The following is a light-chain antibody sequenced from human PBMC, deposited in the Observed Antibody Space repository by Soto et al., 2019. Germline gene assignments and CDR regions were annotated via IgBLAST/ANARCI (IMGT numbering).Light chain of an antibody. CDR1: QILLYSSNNKNY. V-gene: IGKV4-1*01. CDR3: EQYYTTPCT. J-gene: IGKJ1*01. Sequence: MVMTQSPDSLAVSLCERATINCKASQILLYSSNNKNYLTWYQQKPGQPPKALIYWASTRESGVPDRFSGSGSGTDFTLTISSLQAEDVAVYYCEQYYTTPCTFGQGTKVDIK. CDR2: WAS.